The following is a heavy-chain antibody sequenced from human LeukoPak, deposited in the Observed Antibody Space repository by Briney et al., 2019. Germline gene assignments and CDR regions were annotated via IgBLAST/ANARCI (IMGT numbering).Heavy chain of an antibody. V-gene: IGHV5-51*01. CDR2: IYPDDSDI. Sequence: GESLKISCKASGYKFTCYWIGWVRQMPGKGPEWMGIIYPDDSDIRYSPSFQGQVTISADKSLSTAYLQWSSLKASDSAMYYCARHPYDVFAGYYLDYWGQGTLVTVSS. J-gene: IGHJ4*02. CDR1: GYKFTCYW. CDR3: ARHPYDVFAGYYLDY. D-gene: IGHD3-16*01.